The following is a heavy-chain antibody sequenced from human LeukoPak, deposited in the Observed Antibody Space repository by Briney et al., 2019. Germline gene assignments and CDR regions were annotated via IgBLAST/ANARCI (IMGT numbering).Heavy chain of an antibody. CDR1: GFTFSSNG. J-gene: IGHJ4*02. D-gene: IGHD1-26*01. CDR2: ISYDGSNK. V-gene: IGHV3-30*18. CDR3: AKDLGSGSYFYI. Sequence: GRSLRLSCPASGFTFSSNGMQWVRQAPGKGLEWVAVISYDGSNKYYADSVKGRFTIPRDNSKNTLYLQMNSLRAEDTAVYYCAKDLGSGSYFYIWGQGTLVTVSS.